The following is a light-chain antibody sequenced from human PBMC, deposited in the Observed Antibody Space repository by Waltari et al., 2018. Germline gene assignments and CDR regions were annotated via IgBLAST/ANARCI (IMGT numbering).Light chain of an antibody. J-gene: IGKJ1*01. Sequence: EIVLTQSPDTLSLSPGERATLSCRASQSLNRALAWYQQKPGQAPRLLIYGVSTRATGIPDRFSGSGSGADFSLTITRLEPEDFAVYYCQHYLRLPVAFGQGTKVDI. CDR2: GVS. V-gene: IGKV3-20*01. CDR3: QHYLRLPVA. CDR1: QSLNRA.